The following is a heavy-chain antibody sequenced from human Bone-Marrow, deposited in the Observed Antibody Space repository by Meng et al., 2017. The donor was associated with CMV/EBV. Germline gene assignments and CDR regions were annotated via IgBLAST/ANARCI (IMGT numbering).Heavy chain of an antibody. Sequence: KVSCKGSGYSFSTYWIAWVRQMPGKGLECMGVIYPGDSETRYNPSFQGQVTISADKSISTTYLQWSSLKASDTAMYYCARLCSSGWCQFDYWGQGTLVTVSS. J-gene: IGHJ4*02. CDR3: ARLCSSGWCQFDY. CDR1: GYSFSTYW. D-gene: IGHD6-19*01. V-gene: IGHV5-51*01. CDR2: IYPGDSET.